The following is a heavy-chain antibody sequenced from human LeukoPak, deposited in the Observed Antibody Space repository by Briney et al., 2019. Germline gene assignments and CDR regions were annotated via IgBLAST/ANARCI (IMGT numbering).Heavy chain of an antibody. D-gene: IGHD1-20*01. CDR1: GYTFTGYY. CDR3: ARAITGTTGRLAFDI. CDR2: INPNSGGT. J-gene: IGHJ3*02. Sequence: ASVKVSCKASGYTFTGYYMHWVRQAPGQGLEWMGWINPNSGGTNYAQKFQGRVTISVDTSKNQFSLKLSSVTAADTAVYYCARAITGTTGRLAFDIWGQGTMVTVSS. V-gene: IGHV1-2*02.